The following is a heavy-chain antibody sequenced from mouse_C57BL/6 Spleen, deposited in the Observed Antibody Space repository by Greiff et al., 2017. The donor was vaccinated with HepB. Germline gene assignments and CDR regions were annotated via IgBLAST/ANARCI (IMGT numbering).Heavy chain of an antibody. CDR3: ARGTTVVFDY. J-gene: IGHJ2*01. V-gene: IGHV1-42*01. Sequence: EVQLQQSGPELVKPGASVKISCKASGYSFTGYYMNWVKQSPEKSLEWIGEINPSTGGTTYNQKFKAKATLTVDKSSSIAYMQLKSLTSEDSAVYYCARGTTVVFDYWGQGTTLTVSS. CDR2: INPSTGGT. D-gene: IGHD1-1*01. CDR1: GYSFTGYY.